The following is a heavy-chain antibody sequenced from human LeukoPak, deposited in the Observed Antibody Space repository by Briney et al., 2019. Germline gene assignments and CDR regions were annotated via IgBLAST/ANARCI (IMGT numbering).Heavy chain of an antibody. V-gene: IGHV3-21*01. J-gene: IGHJ4*02. Sequence: PGGSLRLSCAASGFTFSSYSMNWVRQAPGKGLEWVSSISSSSSYIYYADSVKGRFTISRENAKNSLYLQMNSLRAEDTAVYYCAASVMGGSPVDYWGQGTLVTVSS. D-gene: IGHD3-16*01. CDR2: ISSSSSYI. CDR3: AASVMGGSPVDY. CDR1: GFTFSSYS.